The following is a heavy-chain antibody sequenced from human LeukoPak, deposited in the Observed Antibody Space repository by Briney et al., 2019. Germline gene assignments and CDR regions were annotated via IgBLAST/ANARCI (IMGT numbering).Heavy chain of an antibody. V-gene: IGHV1-2*02. CDR1: GYTFTGYY. CDR2: INPNSGGT. J-gene: IGHJ3*02. D-gene: IGHD1-26*01. CDR3: ARDRGSWGAFDI. Sequence: ASVKVTCKASGYTFTGYYMHWVRQAPGQGLEWMGWINPNSGGTNYAQKFQGRVTTTRDPSISTAYMELSRLRSDDTAVYYCARDRGSWGAFDIWGQGTMVTVSS.